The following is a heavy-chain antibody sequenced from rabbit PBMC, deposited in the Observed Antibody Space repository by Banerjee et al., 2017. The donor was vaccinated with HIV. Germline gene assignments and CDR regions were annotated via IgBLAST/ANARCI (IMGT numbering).Heavy chain of an antibody. D-gene: IGHD1-1*01. Sequence: QEQLEESGGDLVKPGASLTLTCIASGVSFSGSSYMCWVRQAPGKGLEWIACIDAGSSGFTYFASWAKGRFTISKTSSTTVALQMTSLTVADTATYFCARDTSSSFSSYGMDLWGQGTLVTVS. CDR3: ARDTSSSFSSYGMDL. J-gene: IGHJ3*01. V-gene: IGHV1S45*01. CDR1: GVSFSGSSY. CDR2: IDAGSSGFT.